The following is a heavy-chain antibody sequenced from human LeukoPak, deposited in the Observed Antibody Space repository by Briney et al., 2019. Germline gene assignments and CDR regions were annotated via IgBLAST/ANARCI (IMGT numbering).Heavy chain of an antibody. Sequence: ASVTVSCKASGYTFTSYGISWVRQAPGQGLEWMAWMSAYNGNTNYAQNLQGRFTMTTDTSTSTAYMQLRSLRSDDTAFYYCARRTYSSSSSLFDYWGQGTLVTVSS. CDR2: MSAYNGNT. D-gene: IGHD6-6*01. J-gene: IGHJ4*02. CDR1: GYTFTSYG. CDR3: ARRTYSSSSSLFDY. V-gene: IGHV1-18*01.